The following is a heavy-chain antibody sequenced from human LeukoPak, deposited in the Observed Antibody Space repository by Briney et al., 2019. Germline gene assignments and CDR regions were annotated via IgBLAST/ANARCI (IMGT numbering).Heavy chain of an antibody. V-gene: IGHV1-46*01. Sequence: ASVKVSCKASGYTFTSYYMHWVRQAPGQGLEWMGIINPRGGSTSYAQKFQGRVTMTRDTSTSTVYMELSSLRSEDTAVYYCARVRSMWQQLGYFQHWGQGTLVTVSS. CDR3: ARVRSMWQQLGYFQH. D-gene: IGHD6-13*01. J-gene: IGHJ1*01. CDR1: GYTFTSYY. CDR2: INPRGGST.